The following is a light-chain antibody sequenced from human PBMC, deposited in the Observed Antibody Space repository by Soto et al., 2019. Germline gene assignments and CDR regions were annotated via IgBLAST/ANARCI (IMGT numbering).Light chain of an antibody. Sequence: QSALTQPASVAGSPGQSITIPCNGTSNDIGGYNFVSWFQQHPGKAPKLLICDVARRPSGVSDRFSGSKSGNTASLTISGVQAEDEADYYCNTYSGGNTLDVVGSGTKVTV. CDR1: SNDIGGYNF. CDR3: NTYSGGNTLDV. CDR2: DVA. V-gene: IGLV2-14*01. J-gene: IGLJ1*01.